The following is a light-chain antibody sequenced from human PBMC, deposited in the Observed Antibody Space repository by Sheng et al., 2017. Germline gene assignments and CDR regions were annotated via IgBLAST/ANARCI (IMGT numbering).Light chain of an antibody. J-gene: IGKJ1*01. V-gene: IGKV1-5*03. Sequence: DIQMTQSPSTLSASVGDRVTITCRASQSISTWLAWHQQKPGKAPKLLIYKASSLESGVPSRFSGSESGTEFTLTISSLQPDDFATYYCQQYNVYPWTFGQGTKV. CDR2: KAS. CDR1: QSISTW. CDR3: QQYNVYPWT.